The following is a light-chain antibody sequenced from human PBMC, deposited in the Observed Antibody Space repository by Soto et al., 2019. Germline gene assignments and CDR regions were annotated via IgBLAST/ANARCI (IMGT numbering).Light chain of an antibody. CDR2: DAS. J-gene: IGKJ4*01. V-gene: IGKV3-11*01. Sequence: EIVLTQSPATLSLSPGERATLSCRASQSVRSFLAWYQQKPGQAPRLLIYDASNRATGVPGRFSGSGSGTDFTLTISSLEPEDFATYYCQQTNSFPLTFGGGTKVEI. CDR1: QSVRSF. CDR3: QQTNSFPLT.